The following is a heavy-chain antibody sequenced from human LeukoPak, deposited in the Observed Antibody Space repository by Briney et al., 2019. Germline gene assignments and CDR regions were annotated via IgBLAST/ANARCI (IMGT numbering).Heavy chain of an antibody. CDR1: GYTFTGYY. CDR2: INPNSGGT. V-gene: IGHV1-2*02. Sequence: ASVKVSCKASGYTFTGYYMPWVRQAPGQGLEWMGWINPNSGGTNYAQKFQGRVTMTRDTSISTAYMELSRLRSDDTAVYYCASVVPYNLRFLEWQNPPSWGQGTLVTVSS. J-gene: IGHJ5*02. CDR3: ASVVPYNLRFLEWQNPPS. D-gene: IGHD3-3*01.